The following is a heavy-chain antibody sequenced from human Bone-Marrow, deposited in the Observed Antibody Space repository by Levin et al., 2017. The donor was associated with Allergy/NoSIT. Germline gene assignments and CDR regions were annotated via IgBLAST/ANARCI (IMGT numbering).Heavy chain of an antibody. CDR1: GGYISSYY. CDR2: IYHSGST. J-gene: IGHJ1*01. D-gene: IGHD3-16*01. V-gene: IGHV4-59*01. CDR3: AGGVGTTHFQH. Sequence: SETLSLTCSVSGGYISSYYWSWIRQPPGKGLEWIAYIYHSGSTNYNPSLKSRATISVDRSKKQFSLKLNSVTAADTAVYYCAGGVGTTHFQHWGQGTLVTVSS.